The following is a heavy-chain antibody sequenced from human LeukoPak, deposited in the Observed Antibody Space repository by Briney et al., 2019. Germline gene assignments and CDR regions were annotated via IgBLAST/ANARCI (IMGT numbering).Heavy chain of an antibody. D-gene: IGHD3-3*02. Sequence: GGSLRLSCAVSGFSFTNNPMNWVRQAPGKGLEWISYIGGSGRTIFYADSVKGRFTISRDNAKNSLYLQMNSLRAEDTAVYYCVRDRANWAFGRWGQGTLVTVSS. CDR2: IGGSGRTI. J-gene: IGHJ4*02. CDR3: VRDRANWAFGR. V-gene: IGHV3-48*01. CDR1: GFSFTNNP.